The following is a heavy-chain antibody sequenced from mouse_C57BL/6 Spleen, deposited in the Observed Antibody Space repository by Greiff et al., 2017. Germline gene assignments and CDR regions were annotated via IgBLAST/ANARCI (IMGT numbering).Heavy chain of an antibody. V-gene: IGHV2-2*01. CDR3: ARENYGSSFLYFDY. D-gene: IGHD1-1*01. CDR2: IWSGGST. J-gene: IGHJ2*01. Sequence: VQLQQSGPGLVQPSQSLSITCTVSGFSLTSYGVHWVRQSPGKGLEWLGVIWSGGSTDYNAAFISRLSISKDNSKSQVFFKRNSLQADDTAIYYCARENYGSSFLYFDYWGQGTTLTVSS. CDR1: GFSLTSYG.